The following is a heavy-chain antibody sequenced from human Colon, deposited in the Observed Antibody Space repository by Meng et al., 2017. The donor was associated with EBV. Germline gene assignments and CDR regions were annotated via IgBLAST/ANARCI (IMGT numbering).Heavy chain of an antibody. D-gene: IGHD3-10*01. CDR2: ISHSGTT. CDR1: GGSIDSDNW. Sequence: QMRLQDSGPGLVKPSGTLSLTCAVSGGSIDSDNWWNWVRQTPGKGLEWIGEISHSGTTNYNPSLKSRVTISIDKSKNQFSLKLTSVTAADTAVYYCARDYYASGFVFDLWGQGTLVTVSS. CDR3: ARDYYASGFVFDL. V-gene: IGHV4-4*02. J-gene: IGHJ5*02.